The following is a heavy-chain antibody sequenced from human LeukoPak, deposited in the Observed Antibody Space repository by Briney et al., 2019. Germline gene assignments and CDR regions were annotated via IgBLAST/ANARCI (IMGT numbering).Heavy chain of an antibody. V-gene: IGHV4-59*01. CDR2: IYYSGTT. J-gene: IGHJ4*02. D-gene: IGHD6-19*01. CDR3: ARRTSSGWYGVDS. CDR1: GGSISSNY. Sequence: SETLSLTCTVSGGSISSNYWSWIRQPPGKGLEWIGYIYYSGTTNYNPSLKSRVTISVDTSKNQFSLKLNSVTAADTAVYYCARRTSSGWYGVDSWGQGTLVTVSS.